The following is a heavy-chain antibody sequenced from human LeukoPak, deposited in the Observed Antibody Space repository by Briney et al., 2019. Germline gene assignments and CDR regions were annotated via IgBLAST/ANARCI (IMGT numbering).Heavy chain of an antibody. D-gene: IGHD5-12*01. CDR2: ISSSGSTI. V-gene: IGHV3-48*03. CDR3: ARDPDIGWFDP. J-gene: IGHJ5*02. CDR1: GFTFSSYE. Sequence: HPGGSLRLSCAASGFTFSSYEMNWVRQAPGKGLEWVSYISSSGSTIYYADSVKGRFTISRDNAKNSLYLQMNSLRAEDTAVYYCARDPDIGWFDPWGQGTLVTVSS.